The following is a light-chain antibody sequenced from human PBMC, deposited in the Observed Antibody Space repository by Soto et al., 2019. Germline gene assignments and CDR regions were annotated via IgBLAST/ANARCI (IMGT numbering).Light chain of an antibody. J-gene: IGKJ4*01. CDR2: GAS. CDR3: QLLT. V-gene: IGKV3-20*01. Sequence: EVVLTQSPGTLSLSPGERATLSCRASQSISSGFLVWYQQTFGQAPRLLIYGASSRATGIPDRFSASWSGTDFTLTNSRLEPEDSAVYCSQLLTFGGGTKVEIK. CDR1: QSISSGF.